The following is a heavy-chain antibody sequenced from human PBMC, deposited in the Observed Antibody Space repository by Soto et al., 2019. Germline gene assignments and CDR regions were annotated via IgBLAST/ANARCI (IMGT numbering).Heavy chain of an antibody. CDR1: GGSINSYY. J-gene: IGHJ4*02. Sequence: SETLSLTCTVSGGSINSYYWSWIRQPPGKGLEWIGYIYYSGTTSYNPSLKSRVTISVDTSKNQFSLKLSSVSAADTAVYYCARVSYGDYANYHFDYWGQGTRVTVAS. CDR3: ARVSYGDYANYHFDY. D-gene: IGHD4-17*01. V-gene: IGHV4-59*01. CDR2: IYYSGTT.